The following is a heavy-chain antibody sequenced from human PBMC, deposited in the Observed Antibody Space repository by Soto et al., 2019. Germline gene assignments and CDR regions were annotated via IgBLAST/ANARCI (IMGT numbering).Heavy chain of an antibody. V-gene: IGHV3-23*01. D-gene: IGHD6-19*01. CDR2: INDNGVTT. CDR1: GFSLSSYA. CDR3: VRVLKSIGWDNDVFDI. J-gene: IGHJ3*02. Sequence: GGSLRLSCAASGFSLSSYAMSWVRQAPGKGLEWVSAINDNGVTTYYADSVKGRFTISRDNAENTLYLQMNNLRADDTAVYYCVRVLKSIGWDNDVFDIWGQGTMVTV.